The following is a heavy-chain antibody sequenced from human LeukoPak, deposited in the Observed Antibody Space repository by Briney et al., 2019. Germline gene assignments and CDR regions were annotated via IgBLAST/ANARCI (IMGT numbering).Heavy chain of an antibody. D-gene: IGHD5-12*01. CDR3: ARAGSGYEYYFDY. Sequence: SQTLSLTCTVSGGSISSGGYYWSWHRQHPGRGREGIGYIYYSGSTYDNPSSKSRVTISVNKSKNQFSLKLSSVTAADTAVYYCARAGSGYEYYFDYWGQGTLVTVSS. CDR2: IYYSGST. CDR1: GGSISSGGYY. V-gene: IGHV4-31*03. J-gene: IGHJ4*02.